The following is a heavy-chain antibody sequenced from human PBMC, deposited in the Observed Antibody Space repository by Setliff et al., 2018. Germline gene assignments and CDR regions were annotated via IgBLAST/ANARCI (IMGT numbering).Heavy chain of an antibody. CDR2: IISSNYV. D-gene: IGHD3-22*01. J-gene: IGHJ4*02. CDR1: GFTFSSYN. CDR3: ARGPYYYDSSGYYYY. Sequence: GGSLRLSCAASGFTFSSYNMNWVRQAPGKGLEWVSSIISSNYVYYADSVKGRFTISRDNAKNTLYLQMNSLRAEDTAVYYCARGPYYYDSSGYYYYWGQGTLVTVSS. V-gene: IGHV3-21*01.